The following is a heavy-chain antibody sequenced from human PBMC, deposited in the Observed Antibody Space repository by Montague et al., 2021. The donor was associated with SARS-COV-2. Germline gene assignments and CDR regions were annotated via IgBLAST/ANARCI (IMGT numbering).Heavy chain of an antibody. J-gene: IGHJ4*02. CDR3: ARAQNTCFIANCVNYFDS. D-gene: IGHD1-1*01. Sequence: SETLSLTCTVSGGSISGCYWSWIRQPPGKGPGWIGNIYDTGNTNYNPSLKSRVTISEDTPKNHFSLRLASVTAADTAVYYCARAQNTCFIANCVNYFDSWGLGALVTVSS. CDR2: IYDTGNT. V-gene: IGHV4-59*01. CDR1: GGSISGCY.